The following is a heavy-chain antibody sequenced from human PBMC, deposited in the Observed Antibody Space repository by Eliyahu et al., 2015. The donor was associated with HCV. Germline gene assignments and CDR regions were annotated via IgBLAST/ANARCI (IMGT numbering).Heavy chain of an antibody. Sequence: EVQLVESGGGLVQPGGSLRLPCAAXGFXVSSYWXTWVXXAPGKGLGWVANINQDGSEKYNVDSVKGRFTISRDNAKNSLYLQMNSLRAEDTAVYYCARMGSSTKYYDVLTGYQGVYYFDYWGQGTLVTVSS. V-gene: IGHV3-7*04. CDR1: GFXVSSYW. CDR3: ARMGSSTKYYDVLTGYQGVYYFDY. CDR2: INQDGSEK. J-gene: IGHJ4*02. D-gene: IGHD3-9*01.